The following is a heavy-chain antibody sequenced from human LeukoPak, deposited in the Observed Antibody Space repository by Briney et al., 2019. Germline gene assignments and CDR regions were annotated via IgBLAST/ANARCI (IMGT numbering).Heavy chain of an antibody. CDR2: IYYSGST. J-gene: IGHJ4*02. CDR3: ARGLELRSPFDY. CDR1: GGSITSRAYY. Sequence: ETLSLTCTVSGGSITSRAYYWSWIRQPPGKGLEWIGYIYYSGSTNYNPSLKSRVTISVDTSKNQFSLKLSSVTAADTAVYYCARGLELRSPFDYWGQGTLVTVSS. V-gene: IGHV4-61*08. D-gene: IGHD1-7*01.